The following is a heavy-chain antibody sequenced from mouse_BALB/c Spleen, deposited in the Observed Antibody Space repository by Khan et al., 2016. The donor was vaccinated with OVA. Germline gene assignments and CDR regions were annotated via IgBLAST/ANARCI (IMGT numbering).Heavy chain of an antibody. J-gene: IGHJ3*01. CDR3: ARSTYRYAFVY. Sequence: VQLKESGPSLVKPSQTLSLTGSVTGDSITTGYWNWIRKFPGNKLEYMGYIIYTGYTYYNPSLKSRISITRHTSNNQYYLQLNSVTDEDTATYXFARSTYRYAFVYWGQGTLVTVSA. V-gene: IGHV3-8*02. CDR1: GDSITTGY. CDR2: IIYTGYT. D-gene: IGHD2-14*01.